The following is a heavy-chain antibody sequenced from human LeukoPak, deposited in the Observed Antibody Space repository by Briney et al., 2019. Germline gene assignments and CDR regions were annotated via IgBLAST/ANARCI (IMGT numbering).Heavy chain of an antibody. CDR3: ARDKLRIAAAGTDAFDI. J-gene: IGHJ3*02. Sequence: PGGSLRLSCAASGFTFSSYSMNWVRQAPGKGLEWVSSISSSSSYIYYADSVKGRFTISRDNAKNSLYLKMNSLRAEDTAVYYCARDKLRIAAAGTDAFDIWGQGTMVTVSS. CDR1: GFTFSSYS. D-gene: IGHD6-13*01. V-gene: IGHV3-21*01. CDR2: ISSSSSYI.